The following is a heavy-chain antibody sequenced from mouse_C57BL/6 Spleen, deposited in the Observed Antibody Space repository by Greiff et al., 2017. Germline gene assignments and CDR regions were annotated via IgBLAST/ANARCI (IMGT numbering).Heavy chain of an antibody. CDR2: IHPNSGST. D-gene: IGHD3-1*01. CDR3: ARSEDLGDFDV. CDR1: GYTFTSYW. V-gene: IGHV1-64*01. J-gene: IGHJ1*03. Sequence: QVQLQQPGAELVKPGASVKLSCKASGYTFTSYWMHWVKQRPGQGLEWIGMIHPNSGSTNYNEKFKSKATLTVDKSSSTAYMQLRSLTSEDSAVYYCARSEDLGDFDVGGTGTTVTVSS.